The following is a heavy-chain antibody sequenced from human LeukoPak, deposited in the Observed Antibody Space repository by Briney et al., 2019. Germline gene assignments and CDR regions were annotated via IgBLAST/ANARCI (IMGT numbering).Heavy chain of an antibody. V-gene: IGHV3-23*01. CDR2: ISGSGGST. J-gene: IGHJ6*02. Sequence: PGGSLRLSCAASGFTFSSYAMSWVRQAPGKGLEWVSVISGSGGSTYYADSVKGRFTISRDNSKNTLYLQMNSLRAEDTAVYYCARDRPPLENGMDVWGQGTTVTVSS. CDR1: GFTFSSYA. CDR3: ARDRPPLENGMDV.